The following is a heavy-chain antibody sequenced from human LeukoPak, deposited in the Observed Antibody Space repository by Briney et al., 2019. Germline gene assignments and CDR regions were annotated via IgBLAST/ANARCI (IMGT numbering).Heavy chain of an antibody. D-gene: IGHD6-19*01. CDR2: IYYSGST. CDR3: ARFAVAGADAFDI. CDR1: GGSISSYY. J-gene: IGHJ3*02. V-gene: IGHV4-59*01. Sequence: SETLSLTCTVSGGSISSYYWSWIRQPPGKGLEWIGYIYYSGSTNYNPSLKSLVTISVDTSKNQFSLKLSSVTAADTAVYYCARFAVAGADAFDIWGQGTMVTVSS.